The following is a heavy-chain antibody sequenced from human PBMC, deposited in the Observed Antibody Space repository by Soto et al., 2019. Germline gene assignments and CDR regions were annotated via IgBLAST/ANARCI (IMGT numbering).Heavy chain of an antibody. CDR3: ARHHVRGRTIAGAAEF. D-gene: IGHD1-26*01. V-gene: IGHV4-34*01. CDR2: INHSGNT. J-gene: IGHJ4*02. CDR1: GKSLSGYY. Sequence: QVQLQQWGAGLLKPSETLSLTCAVYGKSLSGYYWSWIRQPPGKALEWIGEINHSGNTTYNPSLKSRVTISVDTSKNQLFLNLSSATAADTAMYFCARHHVRGRTIAGAAEFWCQGTLVTVSS.